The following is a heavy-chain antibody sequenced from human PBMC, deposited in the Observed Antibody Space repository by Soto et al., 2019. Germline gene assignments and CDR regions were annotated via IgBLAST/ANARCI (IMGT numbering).Heavy chain of an antibody. D-gene: IGHD5-18*01. CDR3: AREGSYGYGDYYYGMDV. J-gene: IGHJ6*02. V-gene: IGHV4-59*01. Sequence: SETLSLTCTVSGGSISSYYWSWIRQPPGKGLEWIGYIYYSGSTNYNPSLKSRVTISVDTSKNQFSLKLSSVTAADTAVYYCAREGSYGYGDYYYGMDVWGQGTTVTVSS. CDR1: GGSISSYY. CDR2: IYYSGST.